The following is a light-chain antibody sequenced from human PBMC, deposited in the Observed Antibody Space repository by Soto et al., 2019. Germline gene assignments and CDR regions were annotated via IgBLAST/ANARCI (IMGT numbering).Light chain of an antibody. J-gene: IGLJ2*01. CDR2: DVS. Sequence: QSALTQPASVSGSPGQSITISCTGTSSDVGGYNFVSWYQQHPGRAPKLMIYDVSNRPSGVPSRFSGSKSGNTASLTISGLQAEDEAHYYCISYTSSTTHVIFGAGTKLTVL. CDR3: ISYTSSTTHVI. V-gene: IGLV2-14*03. CDR1: SSDVGGYNF.